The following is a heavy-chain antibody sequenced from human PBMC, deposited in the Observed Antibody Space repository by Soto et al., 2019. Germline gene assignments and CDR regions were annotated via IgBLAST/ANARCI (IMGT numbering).Heavy chain of an antibody. CDR1: GYSFTSYW. CDR2: IYPGDSDT. V-gene: IGHV5-51*01. Sequence: GESLKISCKGSGYSFTSYWIGWVRQMPGKGLGWMGIIYPGDSDTRYSPSFQGQVTISXXXXXXTXYXQXXXLKAXDTAMYYCASWGSSSNYYGMDVWGQGTTDTVSS. CDR3: ASWGSSSNYYGMDV. D-gene: IGHD6-6*01. J-gene: IGHJ6*02.